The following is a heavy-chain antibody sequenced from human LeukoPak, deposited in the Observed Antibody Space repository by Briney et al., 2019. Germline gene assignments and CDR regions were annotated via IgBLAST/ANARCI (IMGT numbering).Heavy chain of an antibody. V-gene: IGHV4-34*01. J-gene: IGHJ5*02. CDR1: GGSFSGYY. CDR2: INHSGST. D-gene: IGHD3-10*01. CDR3: ATIGSSGSYYNWFDP. Sequence: SETLSLTCAVYGGSFSGYYWSWIRQPPGKGLEWIGEINHSGSTNYNPSLKSRVTISVDTSKNQFSLKLSSVTAADTAVYYCATIGSSGSYYNWFDPWGQGTLVTVSS.